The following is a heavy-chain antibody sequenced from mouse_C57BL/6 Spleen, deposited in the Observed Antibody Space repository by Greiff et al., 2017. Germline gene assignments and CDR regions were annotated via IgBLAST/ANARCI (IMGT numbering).Heavy chain of an antibody. J-gene: IGHJ4*01. Sequence: EVKLMESEGGLVQPGSSMKLSCTASGFTFSDYYMAWVRQVPEKGLEWVANINYDGSSTYYLDSLKSRFIISRDNAKNILYLQMSSLKSEDTATYYCARFYHRDAMDYWGQGTSVTVSS. CDR2: INYDGSST. D-gene: IGHD2-1*01. CDR3: ARFYHRDAMDY. CDR1: GFTFSDYY. V-gene: IGHV5-16*01.